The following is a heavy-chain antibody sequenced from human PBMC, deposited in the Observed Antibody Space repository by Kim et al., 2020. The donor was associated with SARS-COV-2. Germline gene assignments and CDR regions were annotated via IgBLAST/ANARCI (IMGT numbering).Heavy chain of an antibody. CDR3: ARIRSDKYFHDY. V-gene: IGHV1-18*01. CDR1: GFTFSSYG. J-gene: IGHJ4*02. Sequence: ASVKVSCKASGFTFSSYGFTWVRQAPGHGLEYMGWISAYSGDTHYGQKFLGRVTMTTDTSTSTAYMELKSLRSEDTAVYYCARIRSDKYFHDYWGQGSLVTVSS. CDR2: ISAYSGDT. D-gene: IGHD3-10*01.